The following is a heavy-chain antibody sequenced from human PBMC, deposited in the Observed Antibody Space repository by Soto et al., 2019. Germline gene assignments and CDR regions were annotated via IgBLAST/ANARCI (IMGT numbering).Heavy chain of an antibody. V-gene: IGHV3-49*04. CDR1: GFTFGDYA. J-gene: IGHJ6*02. CDR2: IRSKAYGGTT. CDR3: TRDVIVGATVDYYYYYGMDV. D-gene: IGHD1-26*01. Sequence: PGGSLRLSCTASGFTFGDYAMSWVRQAPGKGLEWVGFIRSKAYGGTTEYAASVKGRFTISRDDSKSIAYLQMNSLKTEDTAVYYCTRDVIVGATVDYYYYYGMDVWGQGTTVTVSS.